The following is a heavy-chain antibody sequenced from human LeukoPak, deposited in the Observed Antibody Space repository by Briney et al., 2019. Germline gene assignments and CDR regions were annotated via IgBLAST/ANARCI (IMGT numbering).Heavy chain of an antibody. J-gene: IGHJ4*02. CDR2: TSGSGGST. CDR1: GFTFSSYA. D-gene: IGHD6-19*01. V-gene: IGHV3-23*01. CDR3: AKDHAQWLVLDY. Sequence: GGSLRLSCAASGFTFSSYAMSWVRQAPGKGLEWVSATSGSGGSTYYADSVKGRFTISRDNSKNTLYLQMNSLRAEDTAVYYCAKDHAQWLVLDYWGQGTLVTVSS.